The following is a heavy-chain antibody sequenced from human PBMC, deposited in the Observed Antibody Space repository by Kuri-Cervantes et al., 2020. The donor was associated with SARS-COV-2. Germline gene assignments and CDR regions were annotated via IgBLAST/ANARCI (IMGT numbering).Heavy chain of an antibody. CDR2: FSAGDENT. Sequence: WGSLRLSCAASGFNIRTYAMSWVRQAPGKGLEWVSSFSAGDENTYYADSVKGRSTISRDNSKNTLYVEMNSLRAEDTAVYYCAKDRSSGWHLNWFDPWGQGTLVTVSS. CDR3: AKDRSSGWHLNWFDP. J-gene: IGHJ5*02. V-gene: IGHV3-23*01. CDR1: GFNIRTYA. D-gene: IGHD6-19*01.